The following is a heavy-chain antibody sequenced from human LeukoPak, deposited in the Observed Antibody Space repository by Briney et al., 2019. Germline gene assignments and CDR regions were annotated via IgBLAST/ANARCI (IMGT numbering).Heavy chain of an antibody. CDR1: GGTFSSYA. Sequence: GASVKVSRKASGGTFSSYAISWVRQAPGQGLEWMGGIIPIFGTANYAQKFQGRVTITADESTSTAYMELSSLRSEDTAVYYCARRSGGSYYNYYYMDVWGQGTTVTVSS. D-gene: IGHD1-26*01. CDR2: IIPIFGTA. J-gene: IGHJ6*03. V-gene: IGHV1-69*13. CDR3: ARRSGGSYYNYYYMDV.